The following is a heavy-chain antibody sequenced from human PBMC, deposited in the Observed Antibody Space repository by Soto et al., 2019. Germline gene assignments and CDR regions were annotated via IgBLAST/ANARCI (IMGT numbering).Heavy chain of an antibody. V-gene: IGHV3-30*03. CDR2: ISYEGINK. J-gene: IGHJ4*02. CDR3: ARDKFHYFDY. Sequence: GGSLRLSCAASGFSFSYYGMHWVRQAPGKGLEWVAVISYEGINKYYADSVRGRFTISKDNSKKTLYLQMNSLRAGDTAVYYCARDKFHYFDYWGQGTLVTVSS. CDR1: GFSFSYYG.